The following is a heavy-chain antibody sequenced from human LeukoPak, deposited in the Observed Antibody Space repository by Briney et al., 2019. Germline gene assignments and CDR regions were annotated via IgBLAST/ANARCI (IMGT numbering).Heavy chain of an antibody. J-gene: IGHJ4*02. CDR2: INHSGST. D-gene: IGHD3-22*01. V-gene: IGHV4-34*01. CDR3: ARQVVFYYDSSGYFDY. CDR1: GGSFSGYY. Sequence: SETLSLTCAVYGGSFSGYYWSWIRQPPGKGLEWIGEINHSGSTNYNPPLKSRVTIPVDTSKNQFSLKLSSVTAADTAVYYCARQVVFYYDSSGYFDYWGQGTLVTVSS.